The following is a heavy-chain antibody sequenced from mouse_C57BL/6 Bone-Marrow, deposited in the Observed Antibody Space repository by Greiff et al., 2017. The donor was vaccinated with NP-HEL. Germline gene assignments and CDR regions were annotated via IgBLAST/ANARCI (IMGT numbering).Heavy chain of an antibody. J-gene: IGHJ4*01. Sequence: QVQLQQSGAELARPGASVKLSCKASGYTFTSYGISWVKQRTGQGLEWIGEIYPRSGNTYYNEKFKGKATLTADKSSSTAYMELRSLTSEDSAVYVCARATTVVARAMDYGGQGTAVTVSA. D-gene: IGHD1-1*01. CDR1: GYTFTSYG. V-gene: IGHV1-81*01. CDR2: IYPRSGNT. CDR3: ARATTVVARAMDY.